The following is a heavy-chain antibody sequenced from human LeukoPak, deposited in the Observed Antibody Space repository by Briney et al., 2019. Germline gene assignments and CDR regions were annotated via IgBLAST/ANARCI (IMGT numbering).Heavy chain of an antibody. V-gene: IGHV3-23*01. D-gene: IGHD6-13*01. CDR3: AKSFIAAIYGMDV. J-gene: IGHJ6*02. Sequence: GGSLRVSCAASGFTFSSYAMSGVRQAPGRGLEGVSAISGSVGSTYSAHSVKGRFTISRDNSKNTLYLQMNSLRAENTPVYYRAKSFIAAIYGMDVWGQGTTVTVSS. CDR2: ISGSVGST. CDR1: GFTFSSYA.